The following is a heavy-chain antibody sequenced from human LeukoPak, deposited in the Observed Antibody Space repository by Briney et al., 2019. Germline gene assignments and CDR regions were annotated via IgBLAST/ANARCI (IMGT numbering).Heavy chain of an antibody. CDR1: GFTFSSYG. Sequence: GGSLRLSCAASGFTFSSYGMHWVRQAPGKGLEWVAVIWYDGSNKYYADSVKGRFTISRDNSKNTLYLQMNSLRAEDTAVYYCAREKSRPLYYFDYWGQGTLVTVSS. D-gene: IGHD2/OR15-2a*01. J-gene: IGHJ4*02. CDR3: AREKSRPLYYFDY. CDR2: IWYDGSNK. V-gene: IGHV3-33*01.